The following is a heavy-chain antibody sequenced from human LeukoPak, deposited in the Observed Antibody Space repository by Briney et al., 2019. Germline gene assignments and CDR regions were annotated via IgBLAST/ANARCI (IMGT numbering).Heavy chain of an antibody. J-gene: IGHJ3*02. CDR2: ISSSSSTI. V-gene: IGHV3-48*04. D-gene: IGHD6-25*01. CDR1: GFTFSSYS. Sequence: PGGSLRLSCAASGFTFSSYSMNWVRQAPGKGLEWVSYISSSSSTIYYADSVKGRFTISRDNAKNSLYLQMNSLRAEDTAVYYCARRRHPAAFDIWGQGTMVTVSS. CDR3: ARRRHPAAFDI.